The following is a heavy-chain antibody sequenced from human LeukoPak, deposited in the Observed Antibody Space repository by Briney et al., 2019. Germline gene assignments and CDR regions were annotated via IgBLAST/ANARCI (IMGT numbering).Heavy chain of an antibody. V-gene: IGHV3-7*01. D-gene: IGHD3-9*01. J-gene: IGHJ4*02. CDR2: IKQDGSEK. CDR1: GFTFSSYW. CDR3: ARAAEASLYFDWLHLPDY. Sequence: GGSLRLSCAASGFTFSSYWMSWVRQAPGKGLEWVANIKQDGSEKYYVDSVKGRFTISRDNAKNSLYLQMNSLRAEDTAVYYCARAAEASLYFDWLHLPDYWGQGTLVTVSS.